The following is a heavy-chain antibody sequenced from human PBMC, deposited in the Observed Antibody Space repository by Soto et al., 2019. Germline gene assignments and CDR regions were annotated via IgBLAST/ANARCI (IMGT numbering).Heavy chain of an antibody. CDR2: ISGSGGST. J-gene: IGHJ3*02. CDR3: AKDVSFLEIPIPADAFDI. CDR1: GFTFSSYA. Sequence: PGGSLRLSCAASGFTFSSYAMSWVRQAPGKGLEWVSAISGSGGSTYYADSVKGRFTISRDNSKNTLYLQMNSLRAEDTAVYYCAKDVSFLEIPIPADAFDIWGQGTVVTVSS. D-gene: IGHD3-3*01. V-gene: IGHV3-23*01.